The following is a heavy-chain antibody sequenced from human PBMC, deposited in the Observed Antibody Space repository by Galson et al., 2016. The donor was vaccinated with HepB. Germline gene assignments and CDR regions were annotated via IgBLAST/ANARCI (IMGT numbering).Heavy chain of an antibody. J-gene: IGHJ5*02. CDR3: ARNRHCSGGSCYGA. Sequence: SLRLSCAASGFTVSSNYMTWVRQAPGKGLEWVSVIYSGGSTYYADSVKGRFTISRDSSKNTLYLQMNSLRAEDTAVYYCARNRHCSGGSCYGAWGQGTLVTVSS. V-gene: IGHV3-66*01. CDR2: IYSGGST. D-gene: IGHD2-15*01. CDR1: GFTVSSNY.